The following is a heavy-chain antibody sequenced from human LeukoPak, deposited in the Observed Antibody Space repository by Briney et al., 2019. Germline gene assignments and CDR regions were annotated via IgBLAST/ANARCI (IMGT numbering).Heavy chain of an antibody. CDR3: ARAAAGGNWFDP. Sequence: GGSLRLSCAASGFTFSRYEMNWVRQAPGKGLEWVSYISSSGSTIYYADSVKGRFTISRDNAKKSLYLQMNSLRAEDTAVYYCARAAAGGNWFDPWGQGTLVTVSS. J-gene: IGHJ5*02. D-gene: IGHD6-13*01. V-gene: IGHV3-48*03. CDR2: ISSSGSTI. CDR1: GFTFSRYE.